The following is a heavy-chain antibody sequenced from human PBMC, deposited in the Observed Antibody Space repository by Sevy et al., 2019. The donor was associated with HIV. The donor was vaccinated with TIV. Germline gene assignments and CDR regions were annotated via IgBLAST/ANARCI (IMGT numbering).Heavy chain of an antibody. V-gene: IGHV3-23*01. J-gene: IGHJ4*02. CDR2: INGRGGSA. CDR1: GFTFSSFA. CDR3: ARPTPRIAPSSAAFFDY. D-gene: IGHD1-26*01. Sequence: GGSLRLSCAASGFTFSSFAMSWVRHIPGKGLEWVSTINGRGGSAYYADSVKGRFTLSRDNFNNTVFLQMNRLRDEDTAVYYCARPTPRIAPSSAAFFDYWGQGTLVTVSS.